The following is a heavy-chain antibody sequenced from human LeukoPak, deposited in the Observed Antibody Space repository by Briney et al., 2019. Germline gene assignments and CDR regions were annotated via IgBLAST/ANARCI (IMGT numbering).Heavy chain of an antibody. CDR1: GFTFSSYG. V-gene: IGHV3-30*18. D-gene: IGHD6-13*01. CDR3: AKAGAAGRGPGNN. CDR2: MSYDGSNK. Sequence: GGSLRLSCAASGFTFSSYGMHWVRQAPGKGLEWVAVMSYDGSNKYYADSVKGRFTISRDNSKNTLYLQMNSLRAEDTAVYYCAKAGAAGRGPGNNWGQGTLVTVSS. J-gene: IGHJ4*02.